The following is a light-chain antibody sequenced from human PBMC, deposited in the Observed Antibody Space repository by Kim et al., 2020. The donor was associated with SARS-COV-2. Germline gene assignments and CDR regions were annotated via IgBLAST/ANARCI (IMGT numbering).Light chain of an antibody. CDR1: SGSIASNY. V-gene: IGLV6-57*01. CDR2: EDD. Sequence: GETVTISCTRSSGSIASNYVQWSRQRPGSSPTTLISEDDKRLSGVPDRFSGSLDTSSNSASLTISGLRTEDEAHYYCQSYDDTDVVFGGGTQLTVL. CDR3: QSYDDTDVV. J-gene: IGLJ2*01.